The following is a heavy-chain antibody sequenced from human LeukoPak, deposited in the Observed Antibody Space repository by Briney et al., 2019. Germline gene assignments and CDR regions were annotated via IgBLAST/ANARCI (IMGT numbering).Heavy chain of an antibody. D-gene: IGHD6-13*01. CDR1: GGSISSYY. Sequence: SETLSLTCTVSGGSISSYYWSWIRQPPGKGLEWIGYIYYSGSTNYNPSLKSRVTISVDTSKNQFSLMLSSVTAADTAVYYCARGLIMAVAGRGEFHYWGQGTLVTVSS. CDR3: ARGLIMAVAGRGEFHY. CDR2: IYYSGST. V-gene: IGHV4-59*01. J-gene: IGHJ4*02.